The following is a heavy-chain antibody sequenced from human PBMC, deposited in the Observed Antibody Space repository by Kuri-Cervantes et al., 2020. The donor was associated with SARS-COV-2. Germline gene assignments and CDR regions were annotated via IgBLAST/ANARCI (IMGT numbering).Heavy chain of an antibody. CDR1: GFTFRGDW. CDR3: ARVVVSYCSGVSCYEYYFDD. J-gene: IGHJ4*02. Sequence: SMIFSCASSGFTFRGDWMCWVRQTPANGLEWVANVSPDGSTEDYVDSVKCRFTISRDNTNNLLYLQMNSLRDEDTAVYYCARVVVSYCSGVSCYEYYFDDWGQGTLVTVSS. D-gene: IGHD2-15*01. V-gene: IGHV3-7*03. CDR2: VSPDGSTE.